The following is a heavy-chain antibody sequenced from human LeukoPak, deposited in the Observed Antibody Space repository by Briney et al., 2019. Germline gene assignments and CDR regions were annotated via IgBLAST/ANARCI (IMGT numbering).Heavy chain of an antibody. CDR1: GYSISSGYY. D-gene: IGHD1-1*01. V-gene: IGHV4-38-2*02. CDR2: IYHSGST. CDR3: PSQSGGIDAFDI. J-gene: IGHJ3*02. Sequence: SETLSLTCTVSGYSISSGYYWGWIRQPPGKGLEWIGSIYHSGSTYYNPSLKSRVTISVDTSKNQFSLKLSSVTAADTAVYYCPSQSGGIDAFDIWGQGTMVTVSS.